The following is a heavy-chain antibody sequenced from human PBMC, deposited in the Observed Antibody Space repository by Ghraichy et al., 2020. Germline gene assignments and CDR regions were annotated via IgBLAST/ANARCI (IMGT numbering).Heavy chain of an antibody. Sequence: ASVKVSCKASGYTLSNYGFTWVRQAPGQGLEWLGWISGYNGNAQYTQKLQGRVTMTSDTSTSTGYMELRSLRYDDTAVYYCARSLGRKCFGYSYQFDLWGQGTLVTVSS. J-gene: IGHJ5*02. CDR2: ISGYNGNA. V-gene: IGHV1-18*01. CDR3: ARSLGRKCFGYSYQFDL. CDR1: GYTLSNYG. D-gene: IGHD1-1*01.